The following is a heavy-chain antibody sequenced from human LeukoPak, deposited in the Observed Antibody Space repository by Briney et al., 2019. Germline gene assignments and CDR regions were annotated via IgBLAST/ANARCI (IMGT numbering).Heavy chain of an antibody. Sequence: GGSLRLSCAVSGFTFSHYWMTWVRQAPGKGLEWVAIIRPDANDGSYVDSVKGRFTISRDNAKNSLYLQVHSLRAEDTAVYFCARADWGSIDYWGQGALVTVSS. J-gene: IGHJ4*02. CDR3: ARADWGSIDY. D-gene: IGHD7-27*01. CDR1: GFTFSHYW. CDR2: IRPDANDG. V-gene: IGHV3-7*01.